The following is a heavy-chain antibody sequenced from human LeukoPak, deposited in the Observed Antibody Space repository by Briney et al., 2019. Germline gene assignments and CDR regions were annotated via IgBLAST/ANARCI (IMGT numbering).Heavy chain of an antibody. CDR1: GFTVSSNY. CDR3: AKEGGCGGDCYSGPGYYYYYMDV. CDR2: ISGSGGST. Sequence: GGSLRLSCAASGFTVSSNYMSWVRQAPGKGLEWVSAISGSGGSTYYADSVKGRFTISRDNSKNTLYLQMNSLRAEDTAVYYCAKEGGCGGDCYSGPGYYYYYMDVWGKGTTVTVSS. D-gene: IGHD2-21*01. J-gene: IGHJ6*03. V-gene: IGHV3-23*01.